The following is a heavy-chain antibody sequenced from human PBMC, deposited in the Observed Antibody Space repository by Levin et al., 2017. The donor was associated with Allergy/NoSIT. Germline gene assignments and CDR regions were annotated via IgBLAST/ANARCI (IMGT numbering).Heavy chain of an antibody. J-gene: IGHJ4*02. V-gene: IGHV3-21*01. CDR1: GFTFSSYS. CDR2: ISSSSSYI. CDR3: ARELVSYDSNGYYPYYFDY. D-gene: IGHD3-22*01. Sequence: GGSLRLSCAASGFTFSSYSMNWVRQAPGKGLEWVSSISSSSSYIYYADSVKGRFTISRDNAKNSLYLQMNSLRAEDTAVYYCARELVSYDSNGYYPYYFDYWGQGTLVTVSS.